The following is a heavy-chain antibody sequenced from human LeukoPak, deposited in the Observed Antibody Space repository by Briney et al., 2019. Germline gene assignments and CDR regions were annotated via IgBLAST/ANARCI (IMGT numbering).Heavy chain of an antibody. J-gene: IGHJ4*02. CDR3: ARGGTTGYAYFDY. Sequence: GASVKVSCKASGYTFTIYGISWVRQAPGQGRECMGWICAYNDYTNYAQTLQGRVTMTTDTSTSTAYMELRSLRSDDTAVYYCARGGTTGYAYFDYWGQGTLVPVSS. CDR1: GYTFTIYG. CDR2: ICAYNDYT. D-gene: IGHD4-17*01. V-gene: IGHV1-18*01.